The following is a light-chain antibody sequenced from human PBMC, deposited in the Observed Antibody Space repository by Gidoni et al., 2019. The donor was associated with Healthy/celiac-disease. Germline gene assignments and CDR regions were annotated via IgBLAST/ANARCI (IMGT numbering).Light chain of an antibody. CDR1: AEPVTSTHN. V-gene: IGLV7-46*01. CDR3: LLSHGAARV. J-gene: IGLJ3*02. Sequence: QAVVPPEPSLPVSPGGTVTLTCGSSAEPVTSTHNPYWFQQKPGQAPRTLIYDTNNKHSWTPARFSGSLLGGKAALTLSGAQPEDEADYYCLLSHGAARVFGGGTKLTVL. CDR2: DTN.